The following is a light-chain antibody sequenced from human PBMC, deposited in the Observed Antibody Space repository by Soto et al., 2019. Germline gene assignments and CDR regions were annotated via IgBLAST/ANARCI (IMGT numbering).Light chain of an antibody. CDR3: QQYGSSPLP. Sequence: SPATLSVYKGERATLSCRASQNVGNNLVWYQQKPGQAPRLLIYGASTRAAGIPDRFSGSGSGTDFTLTISRLEPEDFAVYYCQQYGSSPLPFGGGTMV. CDR2: GAS. CDR1: QNVGNN. V-gene: IGKV3-20*01. J-gene: IGKJ4*01.